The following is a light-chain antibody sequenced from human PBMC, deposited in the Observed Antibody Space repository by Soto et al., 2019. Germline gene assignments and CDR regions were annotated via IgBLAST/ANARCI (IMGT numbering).Light chain of an antibody. J-gene: IGLJ2*01. CDR3: FLSYSSGRPV. Sequence: ELTQPPSVSVSPGGTVTLTCASSTGAVTSGHFPSWFQQKPGQAPKTLIYATSNKESWTPARFSGSLLGGKAALTLSGAQPEDEADYYCFLSYSSGRPVFGGGTKVTVL. CDR2: ATS. CDR1: TGAVTSGHF. V-gene: IGLV7-46*01.